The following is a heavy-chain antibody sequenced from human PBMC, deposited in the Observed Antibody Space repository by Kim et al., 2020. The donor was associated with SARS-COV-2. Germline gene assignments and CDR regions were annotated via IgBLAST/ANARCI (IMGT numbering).Heavy chain of an antibody. CDR1: GFTFSSYG. Sequence: GGSLRLSCAASGFTFSSYGMHWVRQAPGKGLEWVAVIWYDGSNKNYADSVKGRFTISRDNSKNTLYLQRNSLRTEDTDVYYCAKGYSSGRGYYFDYWGQGTLVTVSS. V-gene: IGHV3-33*06. CDR2: IWYDGSNK. CDR3: AKGYSSGRGYYFDY. J-gene: IGHJ4*02. D-gene: IGHD6-19*01.